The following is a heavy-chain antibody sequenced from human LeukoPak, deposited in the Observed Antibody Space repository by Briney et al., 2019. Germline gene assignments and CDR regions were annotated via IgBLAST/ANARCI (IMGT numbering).Heavy chain of an antibody. V-gene: IGHV1-18*01. CDR2: ISAYNGNT. Sequence: WASVKVSCKASGYTFTSYGISWVRQAPGQGLEWMGWISAYNGNTNYAQKLQGRVTMTTDTSTSTAYMELRSLRSDDTAVYYCAREGLWFGELLPFRGDYVWGSYRWLGFDYWGQGTLVTVSS. CDR1: GYTFTSYG. CDR3: AREGLWFGELLPFRGDYVWGSYRWLGFDY. J-gene: IGHJ4*02. D-gene: IGHD3-16*02.